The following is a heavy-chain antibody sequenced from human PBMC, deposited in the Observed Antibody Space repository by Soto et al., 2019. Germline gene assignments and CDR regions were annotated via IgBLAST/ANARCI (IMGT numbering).Heavy chain of an antibody. CDR1: GFTFSSYG. J-gene: IGHJ6*02. CDR3: AKDRERYSSGWYPHYYYGMDV. D-gene: IGHD6-19*01. CDR2: ISYDGSNK. Sequence: QVQLVESGGGVVQPGRSLRLSCAASGFTFSSYGMHWVRQAPGKGLEWVAVISYDGSNKYYADSVKGRFTISRDNSKNTLYLQMNSLRAEDTAVYYCAKDRERYSSGWYPHYYYGMDVWGQGTTVPVSS. V-gene: IGHV3-30*18.